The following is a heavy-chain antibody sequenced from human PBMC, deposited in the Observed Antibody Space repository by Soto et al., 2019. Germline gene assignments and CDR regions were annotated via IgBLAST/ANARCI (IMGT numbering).Heavy chain of an antibody. Sequence: QVRLQGSSPGLLKPSQTLSLTCTVSGYSISSGDFSWYWIRQYPGRGLEWIGGIDDSGFTSFNPSLESLLNISVDPCSNQFSLKVTSVTAADTAVYFCARGSRLAGLDHWGLGTLITVSS. D-gene: IGHD3-10*01. CDR1: GYSISSGDFS. CDR3: ARGSRLAGLDH. J-gene: IGHJ4*02. V-gene: IGHV4-31*01. CDR2: IDDSGFT.